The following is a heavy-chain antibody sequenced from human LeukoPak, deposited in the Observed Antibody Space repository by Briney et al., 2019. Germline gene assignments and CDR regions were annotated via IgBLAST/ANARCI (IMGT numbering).Heavy chain of an antibody. D-gene: IGHD2-21*02. CDR1: GFTFSSYG. Sequence: GGSLRLSCAASGFTFSSYGMHWVRQAPGKGLEWVAVIWYDGSNKYYADSVKGRFTISRDNSKNTLYLQMNSLRAEDTAVYYCARDRGAYCGGDCYSSYFDYWGQGTLVTVSS. CDR3: ARDRGAYCGGDCYSSYFDY. J-gene: IGHJ4*02. CDR2: IWYDGSNK. V-gene: IGHV3-33*01.